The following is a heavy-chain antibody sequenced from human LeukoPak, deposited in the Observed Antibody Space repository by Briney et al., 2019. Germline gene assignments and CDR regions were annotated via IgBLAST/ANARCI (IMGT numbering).Heavy chain of an antibody. V-gene: IGHV1-18*01. CDR3: ARDYCSSTSCYKNYFDY. Sequence: ASVKVSCKASGYTFTSYGISWVRQAPGQGLEWMGWISAYNGNTNYAQKLQGRVTMTTDTSTSTAYMELRSLRSDDTAVYYCARDYCSSTSCYKNYFDYWGQGTLVTVSS. CDR1: GYTFTSYG. D-gene: IGHD2-2*02. J-gene: IGHJ4*02. CDR2: ISAYNGNT.